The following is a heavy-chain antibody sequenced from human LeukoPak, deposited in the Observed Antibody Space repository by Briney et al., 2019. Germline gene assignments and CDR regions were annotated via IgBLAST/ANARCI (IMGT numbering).Heavy chain of an antibody. D-gene: IGHD4-17*01. J-gene: IGHJ3*02. CDR3: ARHKWPTVTYHDAFDI. CDR1: AYSFSTYW. CDR2: IYPGDSDT. V-gene: IGHV5-51*01. Sequence: GESLKISCKSSAYSFSTYWIAWVRQMPGKGLEWMGIIYPGDSDTRYSPSFQGQVTISADRSIKTAYLQWSSLKASDTAIYYCARHKWPTVTYHDAFDIWGQGTMVTVSS.